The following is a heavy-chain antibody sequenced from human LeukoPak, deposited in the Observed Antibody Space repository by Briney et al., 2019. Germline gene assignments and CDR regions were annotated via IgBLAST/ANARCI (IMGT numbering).Heavy chain of an antibody. CDR1: GFTFSSYS. J-gene: IGHJ4*02. CDR2: ISHGSTRI. Sequence: PGGSLRLSCAASGFTFSSYSMNWVRQAPGKGLEWISYISHGSTRIFYADFVEGRFTVSRDDAKNSLYLQMNSLRAEDTAVYYCARYNWNYYFDYWGQGTLVTVSS. D-gene: IGHD1-7*01. CDR3: ARYNWNYYFDY. V-gene: IGHV3-48*01.